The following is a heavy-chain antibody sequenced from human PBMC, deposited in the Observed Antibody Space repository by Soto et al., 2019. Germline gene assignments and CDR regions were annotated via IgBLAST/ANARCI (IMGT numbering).Heavy chain of an antibody. J-gene: IGHJ5*02. Sequence: GASVKVSCKVSGFSYSTSAVQWVRQARGQRLEWIGWIVVGSGNTGYAQKFQERVTITRDMSTNTTYMEMRSLTSDDTAVYYCAEDHYPNNRFGTWGQGTRVTVSP. D-gene: IGHD1-26*01. CDR2: IVVGSGNT. CDR1: GFSYSTSA. CDR3: AEDHYPNNRFGT. V-gene: IGHV1-58*01.